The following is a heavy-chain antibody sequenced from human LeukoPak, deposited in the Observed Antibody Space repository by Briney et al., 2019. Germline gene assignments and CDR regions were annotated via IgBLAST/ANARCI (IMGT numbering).Heavy chain of an antibody. V-gene: IGHV4-4*07. CDR3: ARAPTLPYAFDI. J-gene: IGHJ3*02. CDR1: GGSINSYY. CDR2: IYTTGST. D-gene: IGHD2-15*01. Sequence: SETLSLTCTVSGGSINSYYWIYYWSWIRQPAGKGLEWIGRIYTTGSTNYNPSLKSRVTMSVDTSKNQFSLKLSSVTAADTAVYYCARAPTLPYAFDIWGQGTMVTVSS.